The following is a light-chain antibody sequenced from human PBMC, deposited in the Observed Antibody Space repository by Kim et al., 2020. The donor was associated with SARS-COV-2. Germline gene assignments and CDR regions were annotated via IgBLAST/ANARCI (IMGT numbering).Light chain of an antibody. CDR2: EVN. CDR1: GSDIGTYYY. V-gene: IGLV2-8*01. Sequence: GQSVIISCTGTGSDIGTYYYVSWYQQHPGKAPKLIIYEVNKRPSGVPDRFSGSKSGNTASLTVSGLWTEDEAHYYCSSYAGRQSGLFGGGTQLTVL. CDR3: SSYAGRQSGL. J-gene: IGLJ2*01.